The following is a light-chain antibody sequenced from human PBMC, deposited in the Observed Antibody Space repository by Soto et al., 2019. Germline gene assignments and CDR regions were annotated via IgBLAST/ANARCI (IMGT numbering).Light chain of an antibody. J-gene: IGKJ4*01. CDR2: GAS. Sequence: EIVLTQSPGTLSLSPGERATLSCRASQSVSNSYLAWYQQKPGQAPRLLISGASSRATGIPDRFSGSGSGTDFTLTISRLEPEDFAVYYCQQYGSAPLTFGGGTKVEIK. CDR3: QQYGSAPLT. CDR1: QSVSNSY. V-gene: IGKV3-20*01.